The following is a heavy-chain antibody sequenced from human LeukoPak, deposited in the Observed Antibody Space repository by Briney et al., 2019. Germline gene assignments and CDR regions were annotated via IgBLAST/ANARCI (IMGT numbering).Heavy chain of an antibody. CDR1: GFTFSNYW. Sequence: GGSLGLSCAASGFTFSNYWMTWVRQAPGKGLEWVANIKQDGSEKYYVDSVKGRFTISRDNAKNSLYLQMNSLRAEDTAVYFCVRGFGRFDYWGQGTLVTVSS. CDR3: VRGFGRFDY. CDR2: IKQDGSEK. V-gene: IGHV3-7*01. J-gene: IGHJ4*02. D-gene: IGHD3-10*01.